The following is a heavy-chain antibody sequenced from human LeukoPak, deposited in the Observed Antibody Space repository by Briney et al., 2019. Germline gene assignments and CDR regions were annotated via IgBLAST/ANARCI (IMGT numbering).Heavy chain of an antibody. CDR1: SGSISTYS. D-gene: IGHD4-17*01. CDR3: ARGDYAYFFDY. J-gene: IGHJ4*02. Sequence: PSETLSLTCTVSSGSISTYSWTWIRQPPGKGLEWIGYIYYDGSTNSNPSLKSRVTISVDTSRNQFSLKLSSVTAADTAVYYCARGDYAYFFDYWGQGTLVTVSS. V-gene: IGHV4-59*01. CDR2: IYYDGST.